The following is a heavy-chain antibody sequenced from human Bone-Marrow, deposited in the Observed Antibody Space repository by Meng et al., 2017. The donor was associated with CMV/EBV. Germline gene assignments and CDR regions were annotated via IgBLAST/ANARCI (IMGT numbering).Heavy chain of an antibody. J-gene: IGHJ4*02. V-gene: IGHV1-46*01. CDR1: GYTFTSYY. CDR3: ARDAGTIAVSGIGDY. Sequence: ASVKVSCKASGYTFTSYYMHWVRQAPGQGLEWMGIINPSGGSTSYAQKFQGRVTMTRDTSTSTAYMELRGLRSDDTAVYYCARDAGTIAVSGIGDYWGQGTRVTVSS. D-gene: IGHD6-19*01. CDR2: INPSGGST.